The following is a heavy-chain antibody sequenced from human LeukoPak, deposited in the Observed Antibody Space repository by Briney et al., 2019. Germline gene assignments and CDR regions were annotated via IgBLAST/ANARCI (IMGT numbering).Heavy chain of an antibody. CDR1: GFTFSSYG. J-gene: IGHJ4*02. CDR3: ARAPQYCSSTSCDYYFDY. CDR2: IKQDGSEK. D-gene: IGHD2-2*01. Sequence: GGSLRLSCAASGFTFSSYGMHWVRQAPGKGLEWVANIKQDGSEKYYVDSVKGRFTISRDNAKNSLYLQMNSLRAEDTAVYYCARAPQYCSSTSCDYYFDYWGQGTLVTVSS. V-gene: IGHV3-7*01.